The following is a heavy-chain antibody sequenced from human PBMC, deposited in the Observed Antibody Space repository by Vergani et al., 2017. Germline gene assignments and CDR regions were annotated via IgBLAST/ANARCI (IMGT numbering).Heavy chain of an antibody. Sequence: QVQLVQSGAEVKKPGASVKVSCKVSGYTLTELSMNWVRQAHGKGLEWMGGFDPEDGETIYAQKFQGRVTMTEDTSTDTAYMELSSLRSDDTAVYYCATVRRVLTFGGVINWAFDIWGQGTMVTVSS. V-gene: IGHV1-24*01. D-gene: IGHD3-16*01. CDR2: FDPEDGET. J-gene: IGHJ3*02. CDR3: ATVRRVLTFGGVINWAFDI. CDR1: GYTLTELS.